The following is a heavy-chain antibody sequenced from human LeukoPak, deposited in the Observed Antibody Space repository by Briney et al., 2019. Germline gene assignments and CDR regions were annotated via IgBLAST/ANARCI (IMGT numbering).Heavy chain of an antibody. Sequence: GGSLRPSCAASGFTVSSNYMSWVRQAPGKGLEWVSVIYSGGSTYYADSVKGRFTISRDNSKNTLYLQMNSLRAEDTAVYYCARESRGVGDDYWGQGTLVTVSS. D-gene: IGHD3-16*01. J-gene: IGHJ4*02. CDR1: GFTVSSNY. CDR2: IYSGGST. V-gene: IGHV3-66*01. CDR3: ARESRGVGDDY.